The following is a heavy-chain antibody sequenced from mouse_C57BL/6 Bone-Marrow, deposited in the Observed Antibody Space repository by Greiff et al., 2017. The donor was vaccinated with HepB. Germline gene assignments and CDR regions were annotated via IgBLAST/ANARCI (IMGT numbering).Heavy chain of an antibody. Sequence: EVKVVESEGGLVQPGSSMKLSCTASGFTFSDYYMAWVRQVPEKGLEWVANINYDGSSTYYLDSLKSRFIISRDNAKNILYLQMSSLKSEDTATYYCARVYYPYYFDYWGQGTTLTVSS. CDR3: ARVYYPYYFDY. CDR2: INYDGSST. J-gene: IGHJ2*01. CDR1: GFTFSDYY. V-gene: IGHV5-16*01. D-gene: IGHD1-1*01.